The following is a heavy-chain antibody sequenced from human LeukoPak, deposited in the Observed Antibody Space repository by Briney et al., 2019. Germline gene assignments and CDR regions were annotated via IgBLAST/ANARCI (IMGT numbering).Heavy chain of an antibody. V-gene: IGHV4-39*01. J-gene: IGHJ4*02. D-gene: IGHD4-17*01. CDR1: GGSISSSSYY. CDR2: IYYSGST. CDR3: ARQSTGDYLSYSDY. Sequence: SETLSLTCTVSGGSISSSSYYWGWIRQPPGKGLGWIGSIYYSGSTYYNPSLKSRVTISVDTSKNQFSLKLSSVTAADTAVYYCARQSTGDYLSYSDYWGQGTLVTVSS.